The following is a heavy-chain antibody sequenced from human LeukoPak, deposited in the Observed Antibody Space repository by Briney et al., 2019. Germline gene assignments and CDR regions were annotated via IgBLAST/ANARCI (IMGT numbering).Heavy chain of an antibody. Sequence: GGSLRPSCAASGFTFSSYAMSWVRQAPGKGLEWVSAISGSGGSTYYADSVKGRFTISRDNSKNTLYLQMNSLRAEDTAVYYCASQDSSGYYYGGGYFDYWGQGTLVTVSS. J-gene: IGHJ4*02. V-gene: IGHV3-23*01. CDR2: ISGSGGST. CDR1: GFTFSSYA. D-gene: IGHD3-22*01. CDR3: ASQDSSGYYYGGGYFDY.